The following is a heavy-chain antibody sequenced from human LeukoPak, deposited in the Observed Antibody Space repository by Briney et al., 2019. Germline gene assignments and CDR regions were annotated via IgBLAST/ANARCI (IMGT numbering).Heavy chain of an antibody. V-gene: IGHV4-34*01. CDR1: GGSFSGYY. CDR3: ARGKEDIVVVPADGGAFDI. J-gene: IGHJ3*02. Sequence: SETLSLTCAVYGGSFSGYYWSWIRQPPGKGLEWIGEINHSGSTNYNPSLKSRVTISVDTSKNQFSLKLSSVTAADTAVYYCARGKEDIVVVPADGGAFDIWGQGTMVTVSS. CDR2: INHSGST. D-gene: IGHD2-2*01.